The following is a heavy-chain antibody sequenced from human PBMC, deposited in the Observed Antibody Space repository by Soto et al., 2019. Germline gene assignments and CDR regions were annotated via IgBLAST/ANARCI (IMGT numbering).Heavy chain of an antibody. D-gene: IGHD6-13*01. CDR1: GLTFTRHS. CDR3: ARGNAVAGADRRGFDP. CDR2: ISAYNGNT. J-gene: IGHJ5*02. Sequence: APVKGSRKGSGLTFTRHSIHWVRQAPGQGLDWMGWISAYNGNTNYAQKLQGRVTMTTDTSTSTAYMELRSLRSDDTAVYYCARGNAVAGADRRGFDPWGQGTLVTVSS. V-gene: IGHV1-18*01.